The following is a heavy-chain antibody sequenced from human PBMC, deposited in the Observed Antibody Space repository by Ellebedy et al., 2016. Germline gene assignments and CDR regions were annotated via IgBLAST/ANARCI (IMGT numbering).Heavy chain of an antibody. D-gene: IGHD6-19*01. CDR2: FSYSGST. V-gene: IGHV4-39*01. Sequence: SETLSLTCTVSGGSISTRTYFWGWIRQPPGKGLEWIGSFSYSGSTDYAPSLKSRVNISVDPSKNQCSLRLSSVTAADTSVYYCATNIAVACGIEYWGQGTLVTVAS. CDR3: ATNIAVACGIEY. CDR1: GGSISTRTYF. J-gene: IGHJ4*02.